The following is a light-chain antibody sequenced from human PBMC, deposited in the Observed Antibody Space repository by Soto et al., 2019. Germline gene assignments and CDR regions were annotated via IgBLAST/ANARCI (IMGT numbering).Light chain of an antibody. Sequence: IVMTQSPATLSVSPGERATLSCRASQSVSSTLAWYQQKPGQTPKLLIYAASTRATGIPARFSGSGSGTEFTLTISSLQSEDFAVYYCQQYNVWPLTFGGGTKVEFK. CDR2: AAS. CDR3: QQYNVWPLT. J-gene: IGKJ4*01. CDR1: QSVSST. V-gene: IGKV3-15*01.